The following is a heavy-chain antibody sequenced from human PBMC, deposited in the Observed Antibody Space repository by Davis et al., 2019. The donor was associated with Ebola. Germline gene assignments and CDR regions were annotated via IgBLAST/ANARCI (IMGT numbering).Heavy chain of an antibody. Sequence: LSLTCAVSGDSISSDKWWRWVRQAPGKGLEWVSLISWDGGSTYYADSVKGRFTISRDNSKNTLYLQMNSLRAEDTAVYYCAKVKYYGSGTLSDRGYFDYWGQGTLVTVSS. CDR1: GDSISSDK. CDR2: ISWDGGST. V-gene: IGHV3-23*01. J-gene: IGHJ4*02. D-gene: IGHD3-10*01. CDR3: AKVKYYGSGTLSDRGYFDY.